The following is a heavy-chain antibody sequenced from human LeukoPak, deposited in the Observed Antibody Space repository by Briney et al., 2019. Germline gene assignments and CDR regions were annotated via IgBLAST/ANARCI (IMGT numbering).Heavy chain of an antibody. CDR1: GYTFTGYY. D-gene: IGHD3-10*01. CDR2: INPNSGGT. J-gene: IGHJ4*02. CDR3: ARLIRPLSPMVDY. Sequence: ASVKVSCKASGYTFTGYYMHWVRQAPGQGLEWMGWINPNSGGTNYAQKLQGRVTMTTDTSTSTAYMELRSLRSDDTAVYYCARLIRPLSPMVDYWGQGTLVTVSS. V-gene: IGHV1-2*02.